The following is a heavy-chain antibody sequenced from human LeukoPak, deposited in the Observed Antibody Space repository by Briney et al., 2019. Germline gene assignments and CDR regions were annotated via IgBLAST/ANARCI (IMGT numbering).Heavy chain of an antibody. CDR1: GGSISSYY. CDR2: IYYSGST. J-gene: IGHJ6*03. D-gene: IGHD3-3*01. V-gene: IGHV4-59*01. Sequence: SETLSLTCTVSGGSISSYYWSWIRQPPGKGLEWIGYIYYSGSTNYNPSLKSRVTISVDTSKNQFSLKLSSVTAADTAVYYCARDQGTYYDFWSGINRDYYYYYMDVWGKGTTVTVSS. CDR3: ARDQGTYYDFWSGINRDYYYYYMDV.